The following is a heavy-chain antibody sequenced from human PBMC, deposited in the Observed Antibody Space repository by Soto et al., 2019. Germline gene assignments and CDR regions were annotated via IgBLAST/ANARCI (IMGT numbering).Heavy chain of an antibody. D-gene: IGHD1-7*01. Sequence: QVQLVQSGAEVKKPGSSVKVSCKASGGTFSSYAISWVRQAPGQGLEWMGGIIPIFGTANYAQKFQGRVTITADKSASTAYMELSSLRSEDTAVYYCAIRNWNYESPSEDYWGQGTLVTVSS. CDR2: IIPIFGTA. V-gene: IGHV1-69*06. CDR1: GGTFSSYA. J-gene: IGHJ4*02. CDR3: AIRNWNYESPSEDY.